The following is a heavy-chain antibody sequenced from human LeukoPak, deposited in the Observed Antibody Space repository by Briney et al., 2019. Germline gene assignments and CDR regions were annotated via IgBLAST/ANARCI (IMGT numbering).Heavy chain of an antibody. CDR1: GFTFSSYA. D-gene: IGHD5-18*01. CDR2: IRRCGGST. J-gene: IGHJ4*02. Sequence: GGSLRLSCAASGFTFSSYAMSWVRQAPGNGLDWVSAIRRCGGSTYYADSVKAPFPISRDNSNNSLYLQMNSLRAEDTAVYYCASPGGAWIQLWSLDYWGQGTLVTVSS. V-gene: IGHV3-23*01. CDR3: ASPGGAWIQLWSLDY.